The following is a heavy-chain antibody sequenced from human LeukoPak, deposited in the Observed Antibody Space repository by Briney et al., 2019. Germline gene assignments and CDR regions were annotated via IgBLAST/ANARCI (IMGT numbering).Heavy chain of an antibody. CDR3: AKGYYYDSSGYYWPIDY. J-gene: IGHJ4*02. CDR2: INGSGGTT. CDR1: GFTFSSYA. V-gene: IGHV3-23*01. D-gene: IGHD3-22*01. Sequence: PVGSLRLSCAASGFTFSSYAMSWVRQAPGKGLEWVSAINGSGGTTYYADSVKGRFTISRDNSKNTLYLQMNSLRAEDTAVYYCAKGYYYDSSGYYWPIDYWGPGTLVTVS.